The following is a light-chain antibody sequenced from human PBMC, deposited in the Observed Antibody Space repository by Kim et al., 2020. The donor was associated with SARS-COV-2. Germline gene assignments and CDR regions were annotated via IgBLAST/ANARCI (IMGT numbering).Light chain of an antibody. CDR3: QSYDSGLSRYVV. Sequence: QPVLTQPPSVSGAPGQRVTIPWTWSSSSIGPHYVVQWYQQLPGTAPKLLIYNNTHRPSGVSGRFSATRSTTSASLAIAGLQTDDEGDYFCQSYDSGLSRYVVFGGGTQLTVL. CDR1: SSSIGPHYV. J-gene: IGLJ2*01. CDR2: NNT. V-gene: IGLV1-40*01.